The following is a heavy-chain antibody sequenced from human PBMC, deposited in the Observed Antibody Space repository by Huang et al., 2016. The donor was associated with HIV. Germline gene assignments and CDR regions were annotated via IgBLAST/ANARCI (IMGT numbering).Heavy chain of an antibody. CDR2: VYTSGSV. Sequence: QVQLQESGPGLVQPSQTLSLICTVSGDSISSGAFYWPWIRQSAGGGLQLIGHVYTSGSVIYNGSLMSRVTIALDTSKNQLSLNVRSVTAADTALYFCARGRGGTHSYFFYSMDVWGAGTAVMVSS. CDR3: ARGRGGTHSYFFYSMDV. CDR1: GDSISSGAFY. V-gene: IGHV4-61*09. J-gene: IGHJ6*03. D-gene: IGHD1-26*01.